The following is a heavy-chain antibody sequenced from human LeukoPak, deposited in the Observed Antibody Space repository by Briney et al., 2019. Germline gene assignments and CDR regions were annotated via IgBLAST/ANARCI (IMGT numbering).Heavy chain of an antibody. CDR1: GFTFSSYE. D-gene: IGHD6-13*01. Sequence: GGSLRLSCAASGFTFSSYEMNWVRQAPGKGLEWDSHISSSGSTIYYADSVKGRFTISRDNAKNSLYLQMNSLRAEDTAVYYCARTWGSSSWYPDAFDIWGQGTVVTVSS. CDR2: ISSSGSTI. J-gene: IGHJ3*02. V-gene: IGHV3-48*03. CDR3: ARTWGSSSWYPDAFDI.